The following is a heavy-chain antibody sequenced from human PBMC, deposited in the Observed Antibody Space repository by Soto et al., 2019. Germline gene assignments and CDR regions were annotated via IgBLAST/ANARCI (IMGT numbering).Heavy chain of an antibody. D-gene: IGHD3-10*01. Sequence: QVELVQSGVEVKKPGASVKVSCKASGYTFTNHGLSWVRQAPGQGLEWMGWISASNGDTNYAQKFLGRVTVTTDTSTSTGYMELRSLKSEATAVSYCARMVRGSKSDYSYYMDVWGKGTTVIVSS. CDR1: GYTFTNHG. CDR2: ISASNGDT. CDR3: ARMVRGSKSDYSYYMDV. J-gene: IGHJ6*03. V-gene: IGHV1-18*04.